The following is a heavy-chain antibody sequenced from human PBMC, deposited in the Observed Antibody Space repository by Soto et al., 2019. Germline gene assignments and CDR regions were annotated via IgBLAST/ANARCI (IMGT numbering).Heavy chain of an antibody. V-gene: IGHV1-69*01. J-gene: IGHJ5*02. CDR2: IIPMLGKP. Sequence: QVQLVQSGPEVRKPGSSVKVSCQSSGDTFASDSINWVRQAPGQGLEWMGGIIPMLGKPNYAQTFQDRVTITADESANTAYMELRSLRADDTAFYFWARLGRGAFDPWGQGTQVTVSS. D-gene: IGHD7-27*01. CDR1: GDTFASDS. CDR3: ARLGRGAFDP.